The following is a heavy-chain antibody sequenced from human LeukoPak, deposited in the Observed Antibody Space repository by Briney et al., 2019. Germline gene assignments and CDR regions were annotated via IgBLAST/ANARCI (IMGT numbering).Heavy chain of an antibody. Sequence: ASVKVSCKASGYTFSGYYIHWVRQAPGQGLEWMAWINPNSGGTNYAQKFQGRVTVTGDTSITTAYMELNSLTSDDTAVYYCARRLGTSPYVYWGQGTLVTVSS. J-gene: IGHJ4*02. CDR1: GYTFSGYY. V-gene: IGHV1-2*02. CDR3: ARRLGTSPYVY. CDR2: INPNSGGT. D-gene: IGHD3-10*02.